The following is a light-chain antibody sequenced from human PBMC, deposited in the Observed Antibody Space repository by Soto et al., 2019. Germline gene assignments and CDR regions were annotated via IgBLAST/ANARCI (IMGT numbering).Light chain of an antibody. V-gene: IGKV3-15*01. CDR1: QSVNSN. J-gene: IGKJ1*01. Sequence: ETVMTQSPATLSVSPGETATLSCRASQSVNSNLAWFQQKPVQAPRLLIYGSSTRATGVPARFSGSGSGTEFSLTISSLQSEDFAVYYCQRDNKWPRTFGQGTKVDIK. CDR2: GSS. CDR3: QRDNKWPRT.